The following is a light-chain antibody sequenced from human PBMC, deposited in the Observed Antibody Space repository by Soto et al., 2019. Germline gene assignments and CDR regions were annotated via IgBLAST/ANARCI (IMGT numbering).Light chain of an antibody. Sequence: VLTQSPGALSLSPGERATLSCRASQSVXDTHVAWHRQRPGQAPRLLXAYASRMEMGGPDRLIGSGSETDFTLTISGLDPEDFAVYFCHQYGTATQTFGQGTKVDIK. CDR2: YAS. CDR1: QSVXDTH. J-gene: IGKJ1*01. CDR3: HQYGTATQT. V-gene: IGKV3-20*01.